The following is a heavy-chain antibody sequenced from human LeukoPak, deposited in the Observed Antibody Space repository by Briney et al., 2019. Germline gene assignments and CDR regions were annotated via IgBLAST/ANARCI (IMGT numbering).Heavy chain of an antibody. CDR2: IIPDNGGT. J-gene: IGHJ4*02. CDR1: GYTFTGYY. Sequence: ASVKVSCKASGYTFTGYYIYWVRQAPGQGLEWMGWIIPDNGGTNYAQRFQGRVTMTRDTSINTAYMELSNLRSDDTAVYYCARWDLEGVFLGDCWGQGTLVTVSS. CDR3: ARWDLEGVFLGDC. V-gene: IGHV1-2*02. D-gene: IGHD6-13*01.